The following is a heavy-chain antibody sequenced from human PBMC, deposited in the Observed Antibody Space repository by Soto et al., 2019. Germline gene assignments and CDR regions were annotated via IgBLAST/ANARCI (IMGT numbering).Heavy chain of an antibody. CDR3: ARERYQVISDGMDV. Sequence: QVQLVQSGADVKTPGASVRVSCKASGYTFTGYYVHWVREAPGQGLEWMGWINPETGGTSYAQKFQGRVTLSRDTSINTAYLELSRLRFDDAVVYFCARERYQVISDGMDVWGQGTTVTVSS. CDR1: GYTFTGYY. D-gene: IGHD2-2*01. J-gene: IGHJ6*02. V-gene: IGHV1-2*02. CDR2: INPETGGT.